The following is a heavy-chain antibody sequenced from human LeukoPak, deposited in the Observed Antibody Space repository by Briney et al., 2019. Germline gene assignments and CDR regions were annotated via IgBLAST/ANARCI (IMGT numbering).Heavy chain of an antibody. CDR1: GGPISSNSYY. J-gene: IGHJ4*02. CDR2: IYYSGST. V-gene: IGHV4-39*02. CDR3: AREATMVRAFDY. D-gene: IGHD3-10*01. Sequence: SETLSLTCAVSGGPISSNSYYWGWIRQPPGKGLEWIGSIYYSGSTYYNPSLKSRVTISVDTSKNQFSLKLSSVTAADTAVYYCAREATMVRAFDYWGQGTLVTVSS.